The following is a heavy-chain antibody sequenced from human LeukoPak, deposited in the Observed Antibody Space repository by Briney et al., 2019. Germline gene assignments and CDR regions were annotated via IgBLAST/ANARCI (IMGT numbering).Heavy chain of an antibody. Sequence: SETLSLTCTVSGGSINNYYWSWIRQPAGKGLEWIGRIYTRGSTNYNPSLKSRVTMSVDTSKNQFSLELSSVTAADTAVYYCARGRYCSADICSGGDAFDNWGQGTMVSVSS. D-gene: IGHD2-15*01. CDR2: IYTRGST. V-gene: IGHV4-4*07. J-gene: IGHJ3*02. CDR1: GGSINNYY. CDR3: ARGRYCSADICSGGDAFDN.